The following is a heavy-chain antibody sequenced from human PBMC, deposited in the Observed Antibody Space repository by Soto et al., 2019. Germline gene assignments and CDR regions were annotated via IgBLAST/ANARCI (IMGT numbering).Heavy chain of an antibody. CDR2: VYSGGAT. J-gene: IGHJ4*02. CDR1: GFSVSRNY. CDR3: ARVPGRL. D-gene: IGHD3-10*01. Sequence: QLVETGGGLIQPGTSLTLSCAASGFSVSRNYMTWVRQAPGKGLEWVSFVYSGGATFYADSVKGRFILSRDDSQKTRYLQMNNLRAEDTAVYYCARVPGRLWGRGTLVTVAS. V-gene: IGHV3-53*02.